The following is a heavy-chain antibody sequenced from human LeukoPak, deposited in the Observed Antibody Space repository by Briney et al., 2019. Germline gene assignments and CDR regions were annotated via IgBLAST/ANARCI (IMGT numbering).Heavy chain of an antibody. J-gene: IGHJ4*02. Sequence: RAGGSLRLSCAASGFTFDDYAMHWVRQAPGKGLEWVSLISGDGSGTYYADSVKGRFTISRDNSKNSLYLQMNSLRTEDTAFYYCAKVRPTRFVESSGWLELGYWGQGTLVTVSS. CDR2: ISGDGSGT. D-gene: IGHD6-19*01. CDR3: AKVRPTRFVESSGWLELGY. CDR1: GFTFDDYA. V-gene: IGHV3-43*02.